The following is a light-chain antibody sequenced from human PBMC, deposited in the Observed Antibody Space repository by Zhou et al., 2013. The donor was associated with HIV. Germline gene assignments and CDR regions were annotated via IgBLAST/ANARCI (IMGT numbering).Light chain of an antibody. Sequence: DIQMTQSPSTLSASVGDRVTITCRASRTINSRLAWYQQKPEKAPKLLIYKASSLERGVPSRFSGSGSGTEFTLTISSLQPDDFATYYCQQYYSYPLAFGGGTRVEVK. J-gene: IGKJ4*01. CDR1: RTINSR. CDR2: KAS. CDR3: QQYYSYPLA. V-gene: IGKV1-5*03.